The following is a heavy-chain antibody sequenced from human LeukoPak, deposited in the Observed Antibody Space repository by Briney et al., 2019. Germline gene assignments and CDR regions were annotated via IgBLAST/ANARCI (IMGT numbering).Heavy chain of an antibody. Sequence: GGSLRLSCAASGFTFSSYWMHWVRQAPGKGLVWVSRINSDGSSTSYAESVKGRFTISRDNAKNTVYLQMNSLRAEDTAVYYCARSLGSSGYQDYWGQGTLVTVSS. D-gene: IGHD3-22*01. CDR1: GFTFSSYW. J-gene: IGHJ4*02. CDR2: INSDGSST. CDR3: ARSLGSSGYQDY. V-gene: IGHV3-74*01.